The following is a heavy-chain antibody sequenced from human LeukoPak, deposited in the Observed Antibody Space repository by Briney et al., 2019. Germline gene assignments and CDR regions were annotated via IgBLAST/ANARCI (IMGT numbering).Heavy chain of an antibody. D-gene: IGHD1-26*01. V-gene: IGHV1-2*02. CDR3: AREGGRGSGTRGSFFDH. Sequence: GASVKVSCKTSGYTFTDYFMHWVRQAPGQGLEWVGYIDPNDGRTHFAQKFQGSVTMTRDTSINTVYMELSSLTSDDTAVYYCAREGGRGSGTRGSFFDHWGQGTLVTVSS. J-gene: IGHJ4*02. CDR2: IDPNDGRT. CDR1: GYTFTDYF.